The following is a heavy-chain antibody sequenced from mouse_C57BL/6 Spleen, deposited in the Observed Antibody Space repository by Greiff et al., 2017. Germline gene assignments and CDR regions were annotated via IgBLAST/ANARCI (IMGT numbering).Heavy chain of an antibody. Sequence: QVQLKQSGPELVKPGASVKISCKASGYAFSSSWMNWVKQRPGKGLEWIGRIYPGDGDTNYNGKFKGKATLTADKSSSTAYMQLSSLTSEDSAVYFCARGSYYGNYWAMDYWGQGTSVTVSS. CDR2: IYPGDGDT. V-gene: IGHV1-82*01. CDR3: ARGSYYGNYWAMDY. D-gene: IGHD2-10*01. CDR1: GYAFSSSW. J-gene: IGHJ4*01.